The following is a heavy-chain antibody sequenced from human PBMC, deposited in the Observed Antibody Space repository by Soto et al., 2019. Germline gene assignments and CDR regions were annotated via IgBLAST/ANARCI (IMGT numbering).Heavy chain of an antibody. J-gene: IGHJ5*02. CDR3: ARDWPYFFHSSGRRRGHCFDP. CDR1: GGTVTSGTYY. CDR2: FYDSGRT. D-gene: IGHD3-22*01. Sequence: QVQLQESGPGLVRPSETLSLTCTVSGGTVTSGTYYWSWIRRAPGKGLEWIGHFYDSGRTNYNPSLKSRVTISVGTSMNQFSLRLSSVTAADTAVYYCARDWPYFFHSSGRRRGHCFDPWGQGTLVSVSS. V-gene: IGHV4-61*01.